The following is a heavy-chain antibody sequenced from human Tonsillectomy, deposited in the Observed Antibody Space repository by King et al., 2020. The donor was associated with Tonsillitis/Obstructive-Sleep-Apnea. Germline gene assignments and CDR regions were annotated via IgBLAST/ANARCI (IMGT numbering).Heavy chain of an antibody. V-gene: IGHV3-23*04. D-gene: IGHD4-17*01. CDR1: GFTFSSYA. CDR2: ISGGGGST. Sequence: VQLVESGGGLVQPGGSLRLSCAASGFTFSSYAMSWVRQAPGKGLEWVSTISGGGGSTYYADSVKGRFTISRDNSKNTLYLQMNSLRAEDTAVYYCAKDRYGVQPYSYYGMDVWGQGTTVTVSS. CDR3: AKDRYGVQPYSYYGMDV. J-gene: IGHJ6*02.